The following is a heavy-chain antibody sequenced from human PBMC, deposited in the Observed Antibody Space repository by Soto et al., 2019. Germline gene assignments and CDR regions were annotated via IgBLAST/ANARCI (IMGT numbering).Heavy chain of an antibody. CDR3: AYGYYDSSGYYAKYAFDI. Sequence: GSGPTLVNPTQTLTLTCTFSGFSLSTSGVGVGWIRQPPGKALEWLALIYWNDDKRYSPSLKSRLTITKDTSKNQVVLTMTNMDPVDTATYYCAYGYYDSSGYYAKYAFDIWGQGTMVTVSS. CDR2: IYWNDDK. V-gene: IGHV2-5*01. CDR1: GFSLSTSGVG. J-gene: IGHJ3*02. D-gene: IGHD3-22*01.